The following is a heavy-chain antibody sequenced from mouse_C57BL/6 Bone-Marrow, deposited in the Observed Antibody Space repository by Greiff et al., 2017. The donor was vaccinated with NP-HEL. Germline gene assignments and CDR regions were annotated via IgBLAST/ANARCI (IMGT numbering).Heavy chain of an antibody. CDR3: TALTTVVATEAY. J-gene: IGHJ3*01. V-gene: IGHV14-4*01. D-gene: IGHD1-1*01. CDR1: GFNITDDY. Sequence: EVQLQESGAELVRPGASVKLSCTASGFNITDDYMHWVKQRPEQGLEWIGWIDPENGDTEYASKFQGKATITADTSSNTAYLQLSSLTSEDTAVDYCTALTTVVATEAYWGQGTLVTVSA. CDR2: IDPENGDT.